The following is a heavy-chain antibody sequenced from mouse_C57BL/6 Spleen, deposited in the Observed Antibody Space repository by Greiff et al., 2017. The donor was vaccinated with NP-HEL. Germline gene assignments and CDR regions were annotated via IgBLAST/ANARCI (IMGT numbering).Heavy chain of an antibody. V-gene: IGHV5-16*01. J-gene: IGHJ2*01. Sequence: EVKLLASEGGLVQPGSSMKLSCTASGFTFSDYYMAWVRQVPEKGLEWVANINYDGSSTYYLDSLKSRFIISRDNAKNILYLQMSSLKSEDTATYYCARLLYYGSSYFDYWGQGTTLTVSS. D-gene: IGHD1-1*01. CDR2: INYDGSST. CDR3: ARLLYYGSSYFDY. CDR1: GFTFSDYY.